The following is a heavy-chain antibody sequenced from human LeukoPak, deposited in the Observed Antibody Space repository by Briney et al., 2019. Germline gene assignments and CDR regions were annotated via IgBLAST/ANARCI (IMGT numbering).Heavy chain of an antibody. CDR3: ARRRVTPSYFDY. V-gene: IGHV4-59*08. D-gene: IGHD4-23*01. Sequence: SETLSLTCTVSGGSISSYYWSWIRQPPGKGLEWIGYIYYSGSTNYNPSLKSRVTISVDTSKNQFSLKLSSVTAADTAVYYCARRRVTPSYFDYWGQGTLVTVSS. CDR1: GGSISSYY. CDR2: IYYSGST. J-gene: IGHJ4*02.